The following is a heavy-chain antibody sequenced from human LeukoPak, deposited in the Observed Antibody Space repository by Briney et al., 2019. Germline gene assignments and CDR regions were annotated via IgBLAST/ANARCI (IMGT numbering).Heavy chain of an antibody. D-gene: IGHD3-3*01. J-gene: IGHJ4*02. V-gene: IGHV4-59*08. Sequence: PAETLSLTCAVSGVSIISYYWSWVRQPPGKGLEWIGYIYYSGTTTYNPSHKSRVTMSVDTSKNQFSLKLSSMTAADTAVYYCARFNAYDFKFDYWGQGTLATVSS. CDR1: GVSIISYY. CDR2: IYYSGTT. CDR3: ARFNAYDFKFDY.